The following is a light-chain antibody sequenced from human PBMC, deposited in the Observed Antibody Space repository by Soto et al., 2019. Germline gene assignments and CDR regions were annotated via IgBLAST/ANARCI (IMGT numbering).Light chain of an antibody. V-gene: IGKV3-11*01. J-gene: IGKJ5*01. CDR3: QQYGTPRSVT. Sequence: EIVLTQSPATLSLSPGERATLSCRASQSVSSYLAWYQQKPGQAPRLLIYDASTRATGIPSRFSGSGSGTEFTLTISSLKSEDFAVYYCQQYGTPRSVTFGQGTRLEIK. CDR1: QSVSSY. CDR2: DAS.